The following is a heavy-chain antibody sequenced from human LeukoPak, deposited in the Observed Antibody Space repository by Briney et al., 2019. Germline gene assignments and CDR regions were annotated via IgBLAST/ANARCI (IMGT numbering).Heavy chain of an antibody. D-gene: IGHD4-11*01. CDR1: GYTLTEVS. CDR3: ATVNYRFNWFDP. V-gene: IGHV1-24*01. CDR2: FDPEDGET. Sequence: ASVKVSCKVSGYTLTEVSIHWVRQAPGKGREWMGGFDPEDGETIYAQKFQGIVTVTEDTSTDTAYMELSSLRSEDTAVYYCATVNYRFNWFDPWGQGTLVTVSS. J-gene: IGHJ5*02.